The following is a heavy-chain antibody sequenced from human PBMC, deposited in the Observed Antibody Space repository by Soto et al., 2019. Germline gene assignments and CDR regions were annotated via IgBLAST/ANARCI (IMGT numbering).Heavy chain of an antibody. Sequence: PGGSLRLSCAASGFAFSNYAMNWVRQAPRMGLEWVSSITSSGGTTYHADSVKGRFTISRDNSKNTVYLHMKSLRAEDTAVYYCAKEAATTRHFDNWGQGTLVTVSS. J-gene: IGHJ4*02. V-gene: IGHV3-23*01. CDR1: GFAFSNYA. D-gene: IGHD6-25*01. CDR3: AKEAATTRHFDN. CDR2: ITSSGGTT.